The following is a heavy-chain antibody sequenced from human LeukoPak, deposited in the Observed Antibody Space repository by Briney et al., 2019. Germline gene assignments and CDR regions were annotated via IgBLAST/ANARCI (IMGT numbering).Heavy chain of an antibody. CDR3: AKRRGESGGWGFFDY. Sequence: GGSLRLSCAAAGFTFSSYGMCWVRQPPGKGLEWGSCKGNSAGDTFYAESVRGRFTISRDNSRNTLFLEMNSLRVEDTAIYYCAKRRGESGGWGFFDYWGPGALVTVSS. J-gene: IGHJ4*02. CDR1: GFTFSSYG. V-gene: IGHV3-23*01. D-gene: IGHD6-19*01. CDR2: KGNSAGDT.